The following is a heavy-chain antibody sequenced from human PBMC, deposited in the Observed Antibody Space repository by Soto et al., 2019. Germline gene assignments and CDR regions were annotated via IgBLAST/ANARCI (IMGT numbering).Heavy chain of an antibody. J-gene: IGHJ4*02. D-gene: IGHD5-18*01. V-gene: IGHV4-59*08. Sequence: SETLSLTCTVSAGSISSYSLSWIRQPPGKGLEWIGYIYYSGRTNYNPSLKSRVTISVDTSKTQFSLKLSSVTAADTAVYYCASSFIRDTAMSPFDYWGQGALVTVSS. CDR1: AGSISSYS. CDR3: ASSFIRDTAMSPFDY. CDR2: IYYSGRT.